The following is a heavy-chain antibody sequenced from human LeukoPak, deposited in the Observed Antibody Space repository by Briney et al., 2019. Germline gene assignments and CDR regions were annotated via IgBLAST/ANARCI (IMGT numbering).Heavy chain of an antibody. D-gene: IGHD4-23*01. CDR1: GFSLTRYW. Sequence: GGSLRLSCAASGFSLTRYWMSWVRQAPGKGLEWVAKIKEDGSEKNYADSVKGRFTISRDNAKNSLYLQMSSLTVEDTAVYYYARDGFAVAYDYWGQGTLVTVSS. V-gene: IGHV3-7*01. CDR3: ARDGFAVAYDY. CDR2: IKEDGSEK. J-gene: IGHJ4*02.